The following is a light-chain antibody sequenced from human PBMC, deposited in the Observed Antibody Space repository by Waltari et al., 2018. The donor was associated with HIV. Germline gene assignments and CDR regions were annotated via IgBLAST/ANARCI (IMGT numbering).Light chain of an antibody. CDR2: AAS. Sequence: DVQLTQSPSFLSASVGERVTITCRASQGIVNYLAVDQQKPGKAPQLRIYAASTLQRGVPSRFSGSGSGTEFTLTISSLQPEDFATYSCQQLNSYLTLTFGGGTKVEIK. J-gene: IGKJ4*01. CDR3: QQLNSYLTLT. CDR1: QGIVNY. V-gene: IGKV1-9*01.